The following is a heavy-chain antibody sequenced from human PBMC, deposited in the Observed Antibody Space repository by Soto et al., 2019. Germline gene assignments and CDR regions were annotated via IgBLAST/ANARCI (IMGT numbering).Heavy chain of an antibody. CDR2: ISSSSSYI. CDR3: ARGGGYCSSTSCYAHY. J-gene: IGHJ4*02. V-gene: IGHV3-21*01. CDR1: GFTFSSYS. Sequence: ESGGGLVKPGGSLRLSCAASGFTFSSYSMNWVRQAPGKGLEWVSSISSSSSYIYYADSVKGRFTISRDNAKNSLYLQMNSLRAEDTAVYYCARGGGYCSSTSCYAHYWGQGTLVTVSS. D-gene: IGHD2-2*01.